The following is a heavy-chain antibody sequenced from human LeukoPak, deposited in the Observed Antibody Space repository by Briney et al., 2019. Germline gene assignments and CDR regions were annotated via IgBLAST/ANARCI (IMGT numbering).Heavy chain of an antibody. J-gene: IGHJ4*02. V-gene: IGHV3-53*01. Sequence: GGSLRLSCTASDFTVSRNYMLWVRQAPGKGLEWVSLIFSNGDTHYADSVKGRFTISRDTSKNPVSLQMNSLRVEDTAMYYCTRDQMNYWGQGTLVTVSS. D-gene: IGHD5-24*01. CDR1: DFTVSRNY. CDR3: TRDQMNY. CDR2: IFSNGDT.